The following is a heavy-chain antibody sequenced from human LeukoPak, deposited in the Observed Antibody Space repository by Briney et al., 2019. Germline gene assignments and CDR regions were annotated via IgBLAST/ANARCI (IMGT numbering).Heavy chain of an antibody. D-gene: IGHD5-18*01. J-gene: IGHJ4*02. Sequence: GGSLRLSCATSGFTFSNYWMSRVRQAPGKGLEWVANIKQDGSEKYYVDSVKGRFTISRDNAKNSLYLQMNSLRAEDTAVYYCAKDTLQVWLNYFDYWGQGTLVTVSS. V-gene: IGHV3-7*03. CDR3: AKDTLQVWLNYFDY. CDR1: GFTFSNYW. CDR2: IKQDGSEK.